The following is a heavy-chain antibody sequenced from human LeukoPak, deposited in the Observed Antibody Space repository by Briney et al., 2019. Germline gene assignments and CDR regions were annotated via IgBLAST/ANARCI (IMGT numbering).Heavy chain of an antibody. CDR2: LYFSGHT. J-gene: IGHJ4*02. CDR1: GGSISDSTYF. V-gene: IGHV4-39*01. CDR3: AGRGSPVTTYIFDY. Sequence: SETLSLTCTVSGGSISDSTYFWGWVRQPPRKRLEYMGTLYFSGHTYYNPSLKSRVTMSVDTSKNQFSLKLNSVTAADTAVYYCAGRGSPVTTYIFDYWGQGTLVTVSS. D-gene: IGHD4-11*01.